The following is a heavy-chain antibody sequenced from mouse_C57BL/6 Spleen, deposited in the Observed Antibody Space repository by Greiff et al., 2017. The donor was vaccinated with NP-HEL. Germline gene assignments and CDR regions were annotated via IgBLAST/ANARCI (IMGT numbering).Heavy chain of an antibody. CDR3: TRAYYYGSSVFYFDV. CDR2: IYPGNSDT. J-gene: IGHJ1*03. CDR1: GYTFTSYW. V-gene: IGHV1-5*01. D-gene: IGHD1-1*01. Sequence: EVQLQQSGTVLARPGASVKMSFKTSGYTFTSYWMHWVKQRLGQGLEWIGAIYPGNSDTSYNQKFKGKAKLTAVTSASTAYMELSSLTNEDSAVYYCTRAYYYGSSVFYFDVWGTGTTVTVSS.